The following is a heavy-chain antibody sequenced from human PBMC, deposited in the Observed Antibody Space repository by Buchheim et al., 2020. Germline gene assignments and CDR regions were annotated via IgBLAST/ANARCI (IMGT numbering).Heavy chain of an antibody. CDR3: ARWGGIVGATGYYYYYGMDV. D-gene: IGHD1-26*01. CDR1: GYSFTSYW. V-gene: IGHV5-10-1*01. CDR2: IDPSDSYT. Sequence: EVQLVQSGAEVKKPGESLRISCKGSGYSFTSYWISWVRQMPGKGLEWMGRIDPSDSYTNYSPSFQGHVTLSADKSISSAYPQWSSLKASDTAMYYCARWGGIVGATGYYYYYGMDVWGQGTT. J-gene: IGHJ6*02.